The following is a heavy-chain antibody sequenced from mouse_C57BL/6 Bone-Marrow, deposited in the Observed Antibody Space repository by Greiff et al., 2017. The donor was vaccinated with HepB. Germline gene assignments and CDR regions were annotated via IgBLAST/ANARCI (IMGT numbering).Heavy chain of an antibody. CDR2: INPNNGGT. J-gene: IGHJ1*03. D-gene: IGHD3-1*01. CDR1: GYTFTDYY. V-gene: IGHV1-26*01. CDR3: ARGANCDV. Sequence: EVQLQQSGPELVKPGASVKISCKASGYTFTDYYMNWVKQSHGKSLEWIGDINPNNGGTSYNQKFKGKATLTVDKSSSTAYMELRSLTSEDSAVYYCARGANCDVWGTGTTVTVSS.